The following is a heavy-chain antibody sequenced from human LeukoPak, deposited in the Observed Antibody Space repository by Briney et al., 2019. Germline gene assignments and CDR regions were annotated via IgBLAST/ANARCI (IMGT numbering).Heavy chain of an antibody. CDR2: MNPNSGNT. CDR1: GYTFTSYD. D-gene: IGHD3-22*01. V-gene: IGHV1-8*03. J-gene: IGHJ4*02. Sequence: ASVKVSCKASGYTFTSYDINWVRQATGQGLEWMGWMNPNSGNTGYAQKFQGRVTITRNTSISTAYMELSSLRSEDTAVYYCARGPNYYDSSGHYYLDYWGQGTLVTVSS. CDR3: ARGPNYYDSSGHYYLDY.